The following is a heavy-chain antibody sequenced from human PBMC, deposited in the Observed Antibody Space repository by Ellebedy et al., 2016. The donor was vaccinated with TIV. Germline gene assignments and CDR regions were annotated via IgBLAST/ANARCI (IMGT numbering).Heavy chain of an antibody. D-gene: IGHD3-10*01. CDR1: GGSVTTAAYY. J-gene: IGHJ1*01. CDR2: IYFGGST. V-gene: IGHV4-39*01. Sequence: MPGGSLRLSCSVSGGSVTTAAYYWGWIRQTPEKGLEWIASIYFGGSTYYNPSLKSRVTISVDTSNDLFSLEVRSVTAADTAVYYCTTMVPDIPSYVQDWGQGALVIVSS. CDR3: TTMVPDIPSYVQD.